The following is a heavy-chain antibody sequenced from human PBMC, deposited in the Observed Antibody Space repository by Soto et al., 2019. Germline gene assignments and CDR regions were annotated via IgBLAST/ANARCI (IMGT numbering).Heavy chain of an antibody. D-gene: IGHD3-22*01. J-gene: IGHJ4*02. CDR1: GFTVSSNY. Sequence: EVQLVETGGGLIQPGGSLRLSCAASGFTVSSNYMSWVRQAPGKGLEWVSVIYSGGSTYYADSVKGRFTISSDNSKNTLYLQMNSLRAEDTAVYYCARGDYYVDYFDYWGQGTLVTFSS. V-gene: IGHV3-53*02. CDR2: IYSGGST. CDR3: ARGDYYVDYFDY.